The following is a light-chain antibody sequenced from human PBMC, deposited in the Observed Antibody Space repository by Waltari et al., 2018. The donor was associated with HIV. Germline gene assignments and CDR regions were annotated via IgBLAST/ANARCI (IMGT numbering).Light chain of an antibody. CDR1: SSDVGGYNY. CDR2: EVT. Sequence: QSTLTQPASVSGSPGQSITISCTGSSSDVGGYNYVSWYQQHPGKAPKLMISEVTNRPSGVSDRFSDSKSGNMASLTISGLQAEDEADYYCSSYTSRNTVIFGGGTILTVL. V-gene: IGLV2-14*01. CDR3: SSYTSRNTVI. J-gene: IGLJ2*01.